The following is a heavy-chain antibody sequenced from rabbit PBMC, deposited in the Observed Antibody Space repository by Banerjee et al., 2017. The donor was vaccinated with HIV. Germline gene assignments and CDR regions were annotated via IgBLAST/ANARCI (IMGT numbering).Heavy chain of an antibody. CDR3: ARAGGAAYTYTSL. J-gene: IGHJ4*01. Sequence: QSLEESGGDLVKPGASLTLTCTASGIDFSDYYFMCWVRQAPGKGLEWIACTGTYSGSSTYYANWAKGRFTISKTSSTTVTLQVTSLTAADTATYFCARAGGAAYTYTSLWGPGTLVTVS. CDR1: GIDFSDYYF. V-gene: IGHV1S40*01. D-gene: IGHD6-1*01. CDR2: TGTYSGSST.